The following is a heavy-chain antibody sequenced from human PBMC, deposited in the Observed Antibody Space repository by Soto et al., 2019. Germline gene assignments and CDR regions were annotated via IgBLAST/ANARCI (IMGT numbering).Heavy chain of an antibody. CDR1: GGSISSGGYP. CDR2: IYRSGST. Sequence: SENLSLTCAVSGGSISSGGYPGCWIRQQPGKGLEWIGYIYRSGSTYYNPSLKSRVTISVDRSKNQFSLKLSSVTAADTAVYYCSREVLARTAAAGDHDALDIWGQGTLVTVSS. V-gene: IGHV4-30-2*01. J-gene: IGHJ3*02. CDR3: SREVLARTAAAGDHDALDI. D-gene: IGHD6-13*01.